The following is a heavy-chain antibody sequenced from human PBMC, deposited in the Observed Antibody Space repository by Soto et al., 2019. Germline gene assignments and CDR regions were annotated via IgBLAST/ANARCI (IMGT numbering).Heavy chain of an antibody. Sequence: PSETLSLTCSVSGVSVISGGHYWNWIRQFPGKGLEWIGYIYHSGGGYYNPSLKSRASMSVDTSKNEFSLRLASVTAADTAVYFCARDPGATVDRHYFDYWGQGALVTVSS. CDR3: ARDPGATVDRHYFDY. D-gene: IGHD4-4*01. V-gene: IGHV4-31*03. J-gene: IGHJ4*02. CDR1: GVSVISGGHY. CDR2: IYHSGGG.